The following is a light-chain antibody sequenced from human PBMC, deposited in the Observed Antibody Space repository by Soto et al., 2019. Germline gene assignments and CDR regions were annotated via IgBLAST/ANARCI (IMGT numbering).Light chain of an antibody. J-gene: IGKJ4*01. Sequence: EIVLTQSPGTLSLSPGEIATLSCGASQSVSSSYLAWYQQKPGQAPRLLISGASSRATGIPDRFSGSGSGRDCTITISRLEPEDFAVYYCQPYGSSPHLTFGVGTKVEVK. CDR1: QSVSSSY. CDR2: GAS. V-gene: IGKV3-20*01. CDR3: QPYGSSPHLT.